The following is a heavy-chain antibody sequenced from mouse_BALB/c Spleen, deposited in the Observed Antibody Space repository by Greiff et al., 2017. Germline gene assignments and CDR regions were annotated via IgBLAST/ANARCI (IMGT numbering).Heavy chain of an antibody. CDR3: ARCYDYPYYAMDY. V-gene: IGHV1-18*01. Sequence: EVQLQQSGPELVKPGASVKIPCKASGYTFTDYNMDWVKQSHGKSLEWIGDINPNNGGTIYNQKFKGKATLTVDKSSSTAYMELRSLTSEDTAVYYCARCYDYPYYAMDYGGQGTSVTVSS. CDR2: INPNNGGT. J-gene: IGHJ4*01. CDR1: GYTFTDYN. D-gene: IGHD2-4*01.